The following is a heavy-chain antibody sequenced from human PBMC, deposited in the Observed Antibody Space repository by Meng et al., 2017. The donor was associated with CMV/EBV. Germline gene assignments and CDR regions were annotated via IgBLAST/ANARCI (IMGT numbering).Heavy chain of an antibody. Sequence: ASVKVSCKASGYTFTGYYMHWVRQAPGQGLEWMGWINPNSGGTNYAQKFQGRVTMTRDTSISTAYMELSRLRTDDTAVSYCARGIWFGEPGGMDVWGQGTTVTVSS. CDR1: GYTFTGYY. CDR2: INPNSGGT. V-gene: IGHV1-2*02. CDR3: ARGIWFGEPGGMDV. J-gene: IGHJ6*02. D-gene: IGHD3-10*01.